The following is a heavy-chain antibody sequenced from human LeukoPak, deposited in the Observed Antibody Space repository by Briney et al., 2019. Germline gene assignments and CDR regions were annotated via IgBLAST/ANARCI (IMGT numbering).Heavy chain of an antibody. CDR2: IIPIFGTA. CDR3: ARSGYSYCYLYRLPFDC. D-gene: IGHD5-18*01. J-gene: IGHJ4*02. Sequence: ASVKVSCKASGGTFSSYAISWVRQAPVQGLEWMRGIIPIFGTANYAQKFQGRVTITADESTSTAYMELSSLRSEDTAVYYCARSGYSYCYLYRLPFDCWGQGTLVTVSS. CDR1: GGTFSSYA. V-gene: IGHV1-69*01.